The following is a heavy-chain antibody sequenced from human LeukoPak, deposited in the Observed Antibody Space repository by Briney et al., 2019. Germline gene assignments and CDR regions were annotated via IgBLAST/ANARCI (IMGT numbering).Heavy chain of an antibody. J-gene: IGHJ6*03. CDR2: ISCSSGYI. D-gene: IGHD2/OR15-2a*01. V-gene: IGHV3-21*01. Sequence: GGSVRLSCAASGFTFSSYSMNWVRQAPGKGLEWVSSISCSSGYIYYADSVKGRFTISRDNAENSLFLQMNSLRAEDTAVYYCARTERPVRYETILSHMDVWGKGTTVTVSS. CDR1: GFTFSSYS. CDR3: ARTERPVRYETILSHMDV.